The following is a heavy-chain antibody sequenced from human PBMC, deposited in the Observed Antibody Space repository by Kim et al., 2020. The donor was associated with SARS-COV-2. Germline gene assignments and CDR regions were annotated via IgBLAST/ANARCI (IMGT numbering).Heavy chain of an antibody. D-gene: IGHD2-2*01. CDR3: AREGSTSYLYYYYYGMDV. V-gene: IGHV4-34*01. J-gene: IGHJ6*02. Sequence: KSRVTISVDTSKNQFSLKLSSVTAADTAVYYCAREGSTSYLYYYYYGMDVWGQGTTVTVSS.